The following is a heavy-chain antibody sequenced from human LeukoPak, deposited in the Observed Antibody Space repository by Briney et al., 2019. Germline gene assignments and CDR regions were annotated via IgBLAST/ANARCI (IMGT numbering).Heavy chain of an antibody. Sequence: PGGSLRLSCAASGFTFSDYYMSWIRQAPGRGLEWVSYISSSGSTIYYADSVKGRFTISRDNAKNSLYLQMNSLRAEDTAVYYCARAGEYSSSSDFDYWGQGTLVTVSS. CDR2: ISSSGSTI. V-gene: IGHV3-11*04. J-gene: IGHJ4*02. D-gene: IGHD6-6*01. CDR1: GFTFSDYY. CDR3: ARAGEYSSSSDFDY.